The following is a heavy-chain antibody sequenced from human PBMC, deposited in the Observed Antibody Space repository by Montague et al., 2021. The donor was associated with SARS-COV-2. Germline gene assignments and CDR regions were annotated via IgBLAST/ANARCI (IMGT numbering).Heavy chain of an antibody. J-gene: IGHJ4*02. CDR2: ISSSSSYI. CDR1: GFTFSSYS. D-gene: IGHD3-16*01. CDR3: ASWDYGDY. V-gene: IGHV3-21*01. Sequence: SLRLSFSASGFTFSSYSMNWVRQAPGKGLEWVSSISSSSSYIYYADSVKGRSTISRDNAKNSLYLQMNSLRAEDTAVYYCASWDYGDYWGQGTLVTVSS.